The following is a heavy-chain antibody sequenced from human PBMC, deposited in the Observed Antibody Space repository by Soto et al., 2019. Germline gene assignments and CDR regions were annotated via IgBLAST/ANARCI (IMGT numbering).Heavy chain of an antibody. V-gene: IGHV3-23*01. Sequence: EVQLLESGGGLVQPGGSLRLSCAASGFTFSSYAMSWVRQAPGKGLEWVSAISGSGGSTYYADSVKGRFTISRDNSKNTRYLQMNRLRAEDTAVYYCAKDEVGAVYYYYDGRDVWGQGTTVTVSS. J-gene: IGHJ6*02. D-gene: IGHD1-26*01. CDR2: ISGSGGST. CDR1: GFTFSSYA. CDR3: AKDEVGAVYYYYDGRDV.